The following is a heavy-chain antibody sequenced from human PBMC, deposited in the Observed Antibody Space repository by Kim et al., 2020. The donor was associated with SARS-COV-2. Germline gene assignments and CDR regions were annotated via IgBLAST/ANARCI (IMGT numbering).Heavy chain of an antibody. J-gene: IGHJ4*02. Sequence: VKDRYSISRDNAKNALYLQMISLRAEDTALYYCARNQKREGYDVGSNFDYWGQGTLVTVSS. D-gene: IGHD6-13*01. CDR3: ARNQKREGYDVGSNFDY. V-gene: IGHV3-48*03.